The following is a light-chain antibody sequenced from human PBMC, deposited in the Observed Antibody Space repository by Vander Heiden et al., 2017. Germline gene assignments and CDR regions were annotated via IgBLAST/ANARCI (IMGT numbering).Light chain of an antibody. CDR1: QSISSW. CDR2: KAS. CDR3: QQYRT. V-gene: IGKV1-5*03. J-gene: IGKJ1*01. Sequence: DIQMTQSPSTLSASVGDRVTITCRASQSISSWLAWYQQKPGKAPKLLIYKASSLESGVPSRFSGSGSGTEFTLTISSLQPDDFATYYCQQYRTFGQGTKVXIK.